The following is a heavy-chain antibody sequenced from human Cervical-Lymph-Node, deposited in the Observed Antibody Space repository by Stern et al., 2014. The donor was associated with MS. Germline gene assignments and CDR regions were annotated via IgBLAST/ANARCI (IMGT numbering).Heavy chain of an antibody. Sequence: QVQLVQSGAEVKKPGASVKASCKASGYTFTGYYIHWVRQAPGQGLEWMGWNNPNSGGTNYAQKFQGRVTMTRDTSISTAYMEVSRLRSDDTAVYYCARGPPYYDFWSSYGRDAWGQGSLVTVSS. CDR2: NNPNSGGT. V-gene: IGHV1-2*02. J-gene: IGHJ5*02. CDR3: ARGPPYYDFWSSYGRDA. CDR1: GYTFTGYY. D-gene: IGHD3-3*01.